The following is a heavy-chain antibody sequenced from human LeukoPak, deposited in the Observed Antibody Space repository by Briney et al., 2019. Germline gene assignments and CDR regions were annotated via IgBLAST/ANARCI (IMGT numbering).Heavy chain of an antibody. CDR3: ARDYYDSTGRHDAFDI. CDR1: GFTFSDYY. J-gene: IGHJ3*02. D-gene: IGHD3-22*01. Sequence: PGGSLRLSCAASGFTFSDYYMSWIRQAPGKGLEWVSYISSSGSTIYYADSVKGRFTISRDSAKNSLYLQMNSLRAEDTAVYYCARDYYDSTGRHDAFDIWGQGTMVTVSS. CDR2: ISSSGSTI. V-gene: IGHV3-11*01.